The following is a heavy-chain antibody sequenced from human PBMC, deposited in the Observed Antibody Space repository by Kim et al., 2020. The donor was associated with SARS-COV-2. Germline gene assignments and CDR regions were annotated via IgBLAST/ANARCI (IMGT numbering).Heavy chain of an antibody. D-gene: IGHD1-1*01. Sequence: SETLSLTCAVYGGSFSGYYWSWIRQPPGKGLEWIGEINHSGSTNYNPSLKSRVTISVDTSKNQFSLKLSSVTAADTAVYYCARGPRYNWNDHYYYGMDVWGQGTTVTVSS. CDR1: GGSFSGYY. V-gene: IGHV4-34*01. J-gene: IGHJ6*02. CDR3: ARGPRYNWNDHYYYGMDV. CDR2: INHSGST.